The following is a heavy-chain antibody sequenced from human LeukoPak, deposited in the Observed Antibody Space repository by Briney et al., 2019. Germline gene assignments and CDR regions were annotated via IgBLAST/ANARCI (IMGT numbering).Heavy chain of an antibody. CDR1: RFTFSSYW. V-gene: IGHV3-7*01. D-gene: IGHD2-2*01. CDR2: IKQDGSEK. Sequence: PGGSLRLSCAASRFTFSSYWMSWVRQAPGKGLEWVANIKQDGSEKYYVDSVKGRFTISRDNAKNSLYLQMNSLRAEDTAVYYCATGVAAMDYWGQGTLVTVSS. CDR3: ATGVAAMDY. J-gene: IGHJ4*02.